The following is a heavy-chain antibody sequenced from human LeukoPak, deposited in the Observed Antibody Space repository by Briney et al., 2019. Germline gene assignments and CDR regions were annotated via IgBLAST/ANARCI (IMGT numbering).Heavy chain of an antibody. CDR2: IYYSGWNT. D-gene: IGHD2-2*01. Sequence: GGSLRLSCAASGFMFSNFAMSWVRQAAGKGLEGVSTIYYSGWNTYSADSVKGRFTISRDNAKNTLYLQMNSLRAEDTAVYYCAKDQGQAVVPRRFDNWGQGTLVTVSS. CDR3: AKDQGQAVVPRRFDN. J-gene: IGHJ4*02. V-gene: IGHV3-23*01. CDR1: GFMFSNFA.